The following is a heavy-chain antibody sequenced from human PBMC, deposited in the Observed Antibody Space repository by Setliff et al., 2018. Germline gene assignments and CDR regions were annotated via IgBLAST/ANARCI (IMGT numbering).Heavy chain of an antibody. J-gene: IGHJ1*01. CDR3: ARGGVGSTPWAEYFQH. CDR2: INHTGST. V-gene: IGHV4-34*01. Sequence: SETLSLTCAVYGGSFSGYYWSWIRQPPGKGLEWLGEINHTGSTNCNPSLKSRVTISVDTSKNQFSLRLSAVTAADTAVYYCARGGVGSTPWAEYFQHWGQGTLVTVSS. CDR1: GGSFSGYY. D-gene: IGHD3-3*01.